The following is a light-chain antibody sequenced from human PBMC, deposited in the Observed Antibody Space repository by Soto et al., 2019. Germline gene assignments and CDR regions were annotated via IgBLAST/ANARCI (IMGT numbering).Light chain of an antibody. CDR2: RDD. Sequence: QSVLTQPPSASGTPGQRVSISCSGSSSNIETNYVYWYQHPPGAAPRLLIFRDDHRPAGVPVRFSASKSGTSAPLAINGLRSEDEADYYCAAWDDSLNAFFVFGTGTKVTVL. CDR1: SSNIETNY. V-gene: IGLV1-47*01. J-gene: IGLJ1*01. CDR3: AAWDDSLNAFFV.